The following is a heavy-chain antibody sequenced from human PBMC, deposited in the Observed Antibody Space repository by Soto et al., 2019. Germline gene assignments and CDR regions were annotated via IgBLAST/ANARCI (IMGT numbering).Heavy chain of an antibody. V-gene: IGHV4-39*01. Sequence: PSETLSLTCTVSGGSIISSSYYWVWIRQPPGKGLEWIGSIYYSGSTYYNPSLKSRVTISVDTSKNQFSLKLSSVTAADTAVYYCATSIFGGVNWFDPWGQGTLVTVS. CDR2: IYYSGST. CDR1: GGSIISSSYY. CDR3: ATSIFGGVNWFDP. J-gene: IGHJ5*02. D-gene: IGHD3-16*01.